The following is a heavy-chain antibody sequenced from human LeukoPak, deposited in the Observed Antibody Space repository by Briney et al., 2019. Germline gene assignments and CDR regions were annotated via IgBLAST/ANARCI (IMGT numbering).Heavy chain of an antibody. CDR2: ISDDSSFT. CDR1: GLVFGKYA. D-gene: IGHD5-12*01. CDR3: AKGRCSGPGCDSFDY. J-gene: IGHJ4*02. Sequence: GGSLRLSCAASGLVFGKYAMAWVRQAPGKGLECVSIISDDSSFTYYLDSVKGRSAIFRDNSKNTLYLHMNSLKAEDTAVYYCAKGRCSGPGCDSFDYWGQGALVTVSS. V-gene: IGHV3-23*01.